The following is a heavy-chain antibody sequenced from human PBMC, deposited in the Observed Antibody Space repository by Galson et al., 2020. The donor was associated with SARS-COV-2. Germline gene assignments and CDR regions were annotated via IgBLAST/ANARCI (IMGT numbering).Heavy chain of an antibody. D-gene: IGHD5-18*01. V-gene: IGHV3-21*01. J-gene: IGHJ6*02. CDR1: GFTFSTYS. CDR2: ISTSSSYT. Sequence: NSGGSLRLSCRASGFTFSTYSMNWVRLAPGKGLEWVSSISTSSSYTYYVDSVKGRFSISRDNPRNSLYLQMNSLRAEDTAVYYCARDEGIRGYNYGRLYYGMDVWGQGTTVTVSS. CDR3: ARDEGIRGYNYGRLYYGMDV.